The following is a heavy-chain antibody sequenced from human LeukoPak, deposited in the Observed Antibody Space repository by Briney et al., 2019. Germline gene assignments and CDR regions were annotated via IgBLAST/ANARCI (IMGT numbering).Heavy chain of an antibody. CDR1: GYTFTGYY. J-gene: IGHJ3*02. CDR3: ARVGGRITIFGVAMGAFDI. Sequence: ASVKVSCKASGYTFTGYYMHWVRQAPGQGLEWMGWINPNSGGTDYAQKFQGRVTMTRETFISTGYMELSRLRSDDTAVYYCARVGGRITIFGVAMGAFDIWVQGTMVTVSS. CDR2: INPNSGGT. V-gene: IGHV1-2*02. D-gene: IGHD3-3*01.